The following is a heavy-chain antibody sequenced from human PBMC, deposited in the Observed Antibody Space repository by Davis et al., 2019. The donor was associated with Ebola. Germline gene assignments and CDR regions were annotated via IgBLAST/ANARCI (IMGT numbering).Heavy chain of an antibody. J-gene: IGHJ4*02. V-gene: IGHV3-7*03. CDR2: IKKDGIQK. CDR3: ARVVSGY. Sequence: GGSLRLSCATSGLTFSSLGMSWVRQAPGKGLEWVATIKKDGIQKYYVDSVKGRFIIPRDNAKNSLYLQMNSLRDEDTAVYYCARVVSGYWGQGLLVTVSS. D-gene: IGHD6-19*01. CDR1: GLTFSSLG.